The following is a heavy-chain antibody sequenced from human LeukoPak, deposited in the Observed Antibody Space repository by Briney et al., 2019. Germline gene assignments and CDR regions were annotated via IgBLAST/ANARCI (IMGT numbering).Heavy chain of an antibody. CDR3: ARELYGSGGTYYFDY. V-gene: IGHV1-18*01. CDR1: GYTFTSYG. CDR2: ISAYNGNT. D-gene: IGHD3-10*01. Sequence: ASVKVSCKASGYTFTSYGISWVRQAPGPGLEWMGWISAYNGNTNYAQKLQGRVTMTTDTSTSTAYMELRSLRSDDTAVYYCARELYGSGGTYYFDYWGQGTLVTVSS. J-gene: IGHJ4*02.